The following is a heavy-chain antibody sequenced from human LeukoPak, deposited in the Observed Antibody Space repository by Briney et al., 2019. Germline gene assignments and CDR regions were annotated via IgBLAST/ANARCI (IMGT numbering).Heavy chain of an antibody. Sequence: TGGSLRLSCILPGFPVTPTYTPWVRQAPGKGLEWVSVIYSGGSTYYADSVKGRFTISRDNSKNTLYLQMNSLRAEDTAVYYCAIDDGGYGPFYYWGQGTLVTVSS. J-gene: IGHJ4*02. CDR1: GFPVTPTY. D-gene: IGHD5-18*01. CDR2: IYSGGST. V-gene: IGHV3-53*01. CDR3: AIDDGGYGPFYY.